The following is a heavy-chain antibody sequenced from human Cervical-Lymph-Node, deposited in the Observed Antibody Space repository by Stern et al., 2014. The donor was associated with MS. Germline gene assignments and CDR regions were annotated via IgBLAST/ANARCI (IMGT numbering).Heavy chain of an antibody. V-gene: IGHV3-11*01. D-gene: IGHD6-19*01. CDR2: ISSSGITI. CDR1: GFTFSDYY. CDR3: ARDTGSSGWLFDP. Sequence: VLLVQSGGGLVKLGGSLRLSCAASGFTFSDYYMSWIRQAPGKGLEWVSYISSSGITIYFAGSVKGQFTISRDNAKNSLYLQMNSLRAEDTAVYYCARDTGSSGWLFDPWGQGTLVTVSS. J-gene: IGHJ5*02.